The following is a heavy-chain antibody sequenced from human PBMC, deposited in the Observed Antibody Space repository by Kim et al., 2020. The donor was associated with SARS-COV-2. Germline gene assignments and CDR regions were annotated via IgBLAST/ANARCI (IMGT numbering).Heavy chain of an antibody. CDR3: AKRAGIVVVPAENTDY. J-gene: IGHJ4*02. CDR2: ISGGGGST. Sequence: GGSLRLSCAASGFTFSSYAMSWVRQAPGKGLEWVSAISGGGGSTYYADSVKGRFTISRDNSKNTLYLQMNSLRAEDTAVYYCAKRAGIVVVPAENTDYWGQGTLVTVSS. V-gene: IGHV3-23*01. D-gene: IGHD2-2*01. CDR1: GFTFSSYA.